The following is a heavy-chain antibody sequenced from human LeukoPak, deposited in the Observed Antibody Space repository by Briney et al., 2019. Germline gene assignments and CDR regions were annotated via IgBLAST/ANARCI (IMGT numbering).Heavy chain of an antibody. CDR3: AREYSGSWHI. D-gene: IGHD1-26*01. CDR1: GGTFSSYA. Sequence: PVKVSCKASGGTFSSYAISWVRQAPGQGLEWMGRIIPIFGTANYAQKFQGGVTITTDESTSTAYMELSSLRSEDTAVYYCAREYSGSWHIWGQGTLVTVSS. J-gene: IGHJ4*02. CDR2: IIPIFGTA. V-gene: IGHV1-69*05.